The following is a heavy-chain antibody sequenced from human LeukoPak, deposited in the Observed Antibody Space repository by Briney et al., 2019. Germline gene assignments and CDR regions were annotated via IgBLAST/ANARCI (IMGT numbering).Heavy chain of an antibody. D-gene: IGHD3-3*01. V-gene: IGHV3-30*18. CDR2: ISYDGSNK. Sequence: PGGSLRLSCAASGFTFSSYGMHWVRQAPGKGLEWVAVISYDGSNKYYADSVKGRFTISRDNSKNTLYLQMNSLRAEDTAVYYCAKDQSYYDFWSGYFGPPLSQYGMDVWGQGTTVTVSS. J-gene: IGHJ6*02. CDR1: GFTFSSYG. CDR3: AKDQSYYDFWSGYFGPPLSQYGMDV.